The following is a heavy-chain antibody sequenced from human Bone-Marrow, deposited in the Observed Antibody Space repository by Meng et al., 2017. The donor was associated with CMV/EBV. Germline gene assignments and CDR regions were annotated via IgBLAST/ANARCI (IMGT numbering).Heavy chain of an antibody. CDR1: GFTVSSNE. D-gene: IGHD6-19*01. CDR2: ISGGST. J-gene: IGHJ4*02. CDR3: AKDCVDGYSSNSYYFDY. V-gene: IGHV3-38-3*01. Sequence: GGSLRLSCAASGFTVSSNEMSWVRQAPGKGLEWVSSISGGSTYYADSRKGRFTISRDNSKNTLYLQMNSLRAEDTAVYYCAKDCVDGYSSNSYYFDYWGQGTLVTVSS.